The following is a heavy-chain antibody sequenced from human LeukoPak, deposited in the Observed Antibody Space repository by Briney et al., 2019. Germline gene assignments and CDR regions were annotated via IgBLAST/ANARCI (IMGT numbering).Heavy chain of an antibody. D-gene: IGHD2-2*01. Sequence: ASVKVSCKASGYTFTGYYMQWVRQAPGQGLEWMGWINPNSGGTNYAQKFQGRVTMTRDTSISTAYMELSRLRSDDTAVYYCIRGVVVPAATLGYWGQGTLVTVSS. J-gene: IGHJ4*02. CDR3: IRGVVVPAATLGY. CDR2: INPNSGGT. V-gene: IGHV1-2*02. CDR1: GYTFTGYY.